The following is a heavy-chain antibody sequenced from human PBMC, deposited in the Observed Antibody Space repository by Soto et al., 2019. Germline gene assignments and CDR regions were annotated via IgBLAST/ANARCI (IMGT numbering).Heavy chain of an antibody. J-gene: IGHJ3*02. Sequence: SLRLSCAASEFTISSYAMSCVRQAPGKGLEWVSAISGSGGSTYYADSVKGRFTISRDNSKNTLYLQMNSLRAEDTAVYYCASDLGPPAFDIWGQGTMVTVSS. V-gene: IGHV3-23*01. CDR3: ASDLGPPAFDI. D-gene: IGHD3-10*01. CDR2: ISGSGGST. CDR1: EFTISSYA.